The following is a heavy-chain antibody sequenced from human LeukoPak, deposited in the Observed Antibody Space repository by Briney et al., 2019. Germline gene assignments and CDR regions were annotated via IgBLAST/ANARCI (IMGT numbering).Heavy chain of an antibody. J-gene: IGHJ5*02. CDR1: GFTFSRYW. Sequence: GGSLRLSCAASGFTFSRYWMAWVRQAPGKCLEWVANIKQDGSEQYHVESVRGRFTMSRDNAKNSMFLQMDSLRAEDTAVYYCARVSTSGYYGEPWGQGTLVTVSS. D-gene: IGHD3-3*01. CDR2: IKQDGSEQ. CDR3: ARVSTSGYYGEP. V-gene: IGHV3-7*01.